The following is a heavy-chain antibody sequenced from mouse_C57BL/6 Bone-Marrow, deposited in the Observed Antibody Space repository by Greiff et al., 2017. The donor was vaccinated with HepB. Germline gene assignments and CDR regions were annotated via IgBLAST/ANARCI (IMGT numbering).Heavy chain of an antibody. CDR1: GYSITSGYY. J-gene: IGHJ1*03. CDR3: ARGLRYFDV. D-gene: IGHD2-13*01. Sequence: EVQRVESGPGLVKPSQSLSLTCSVTGYSITSGYYWNWIRQFPGNKLEWMGYISYDGSNNYNPSLKNRISITRDTSKNQFFLKLNSVTTEDTATYYCARGLRYFDVGGTGTTVTVSS. CDR2: ISYDGSN. V-gene: IGHV3-6*01.